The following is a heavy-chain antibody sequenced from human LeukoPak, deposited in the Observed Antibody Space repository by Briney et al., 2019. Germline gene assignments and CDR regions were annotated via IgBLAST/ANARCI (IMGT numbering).Heavy chain of an antibody. CDR2: MNPNSGNT. D-gene: IGHD3-10*01. CDR3: ASSYGSGSYYIDY. Sequence: AASVKVSCKASGYTFTSYDINWVRQATGQGLEWMGWMNPNSGNTRYVQKFQGRVTMTRNTSISTAYMELSRLRSEDTAVYYCASSYGSGSYYIDYWGQGTLASVPS. J-gene: IGHJ4*02. CDR1: GYTFTSYD. V-gene: IGHV1-8*01.